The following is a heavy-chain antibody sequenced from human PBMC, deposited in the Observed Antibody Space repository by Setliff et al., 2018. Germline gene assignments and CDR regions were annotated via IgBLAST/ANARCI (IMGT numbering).Heavy chain of an antibody. V-gene: IGHV4-30-2*05. J-gene: IGHJ4*02. CDR2: IYHAGST. Sequence: SETLSLTCAVSGGSISSGDASWSWVRQPPGKGLEWIGYIYHAGSTYYNPSLESRVTISVDTSKNQFSLKRSSVTAADTAVYYCARGGGYGSGGSFHNAPFDYWGQGMLVTVSS. CDR1: GGSISSGDAS. CDR3: ARGGGYGSGGSFHNAPFDY. D-gene: IGHD3-10*01.